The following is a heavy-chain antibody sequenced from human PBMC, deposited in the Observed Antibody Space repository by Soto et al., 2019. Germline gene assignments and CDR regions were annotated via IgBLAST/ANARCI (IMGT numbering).Heavy chain of an antibody. CDR1: GYTFTGYY. V-gene: IGHV1-2*04. CDR3: ARDSSGYYPSVLFDY. D-gene: IGHD3-22*01. Sequence: ASVKVSCKASGYTFTGYYMHWVRQAPRQGLEWMGWINPNSGGTNYAQKFQGWVTMTRDTSISTAYMELSRLRSDDTAVYYCARDSSGYYPSVLFDYWGQGTPVTVSS. CDR2: INPNSGGT. J-gene: IGHJ4*02.